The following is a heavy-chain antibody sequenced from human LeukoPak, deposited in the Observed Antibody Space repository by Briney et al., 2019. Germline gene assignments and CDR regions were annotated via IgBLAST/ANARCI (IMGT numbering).Heavy chain of an antibody. D-gene: IGHD3-22*01. J-gene: IGHJ4*02. Sequence: PSETLSLTCTVSGGSVSSSSYYWGWIRQSPGKGLEWIGSGYHSGATKHNPSLRSRVTISVDTSKDQFSLRLSFVTAADTAVYYCARHSYYYDSSGDHYYFDYWGQGTLVTVSS. CDR2: GYHSGAT. V-gene: IGHV4-39*01. CDR3: ARHSYYYDSSGDHYYFDY. CDR1: GGSVSSSSYY.